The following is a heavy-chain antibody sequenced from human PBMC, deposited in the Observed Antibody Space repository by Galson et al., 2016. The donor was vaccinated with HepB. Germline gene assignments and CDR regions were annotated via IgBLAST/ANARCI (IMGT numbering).Heavy chain of an antibody. Sequence: PALVKPTQTLTLTCTFSGFSLSTSGVGVGWIRQPPGKVLEWLAHIYWNDDKRYSPSLKRRLTITKDTSKNQVVLTMTNMDPVDTATYFCAQRSPITVTSGPWFDPWGQGTLVTVSS. CDR1: GFSLSTSGVG. J-gene: IGHJ5*02. D-gene: IGHD5-24*01. V-gene: IGHV2-5*01. CDR2: IYWNDDK. CDR3: AQRSPITVTSGPWFDP.